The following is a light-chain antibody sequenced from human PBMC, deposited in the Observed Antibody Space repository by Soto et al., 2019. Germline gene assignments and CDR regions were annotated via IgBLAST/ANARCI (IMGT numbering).Light chain of an antibody. V-gene: IGKV1-5*01. CDR1: QTISNW. J-gene: IGKJ1*01. Sequence: DIQMTQSPSTLSASVGDRVTITCRASQTISNWLAWYQQKPGRAPKLLIFDASSLESGVESRFSGSGSGTEFTLTISSLQPDDFATYYCQQYNSFSPWTFGQGTKV. CDR3: QQYNSFSPWT. CDR2: DAS.